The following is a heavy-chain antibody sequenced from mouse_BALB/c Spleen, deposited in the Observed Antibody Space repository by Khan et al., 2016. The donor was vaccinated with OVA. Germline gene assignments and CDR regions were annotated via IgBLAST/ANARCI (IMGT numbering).Heavy chain of an antibody. CDR3: ARIYRSDFDY. CDR1: GYSFTGYF. V-gene: IGHV1-20*02. CDR2: INPHIGET. D-gene: IGHD1-1*01. Sequence: EVQLQESGPELVKPGASVKISCKASGYSFTGYFMNWVMQSHGKSLEWIGRINPHIGETFYNQKFKEKATLTVDESSSTAQMELRSLASEDSAVYYCARIYRSDFDYWGQGTTLTVSS. J-gene: IGHJ2*01.